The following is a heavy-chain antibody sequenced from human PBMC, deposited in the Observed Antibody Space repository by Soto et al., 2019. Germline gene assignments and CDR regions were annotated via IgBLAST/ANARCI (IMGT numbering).Heavy chain of an antibody. CDR1: NFSISSGYY. CDR2: IYHTGHT. CDR3: AGVMGESRLPGSLDFDF. V-gene: IGHV4-38-2*02. D-gene: IGHD3-16*01. Sequence: SETLSLTCIVSNFSISSGYYWGWIRHSPGKGLQWIATIYHTGHTYYNQSLNSRVTISVVTSANHLSLKLISVTAADTAFYYYAGVMGESRLPGSLDFDFWGQGTRLTVSS. J-gene: IGHJ4*02.